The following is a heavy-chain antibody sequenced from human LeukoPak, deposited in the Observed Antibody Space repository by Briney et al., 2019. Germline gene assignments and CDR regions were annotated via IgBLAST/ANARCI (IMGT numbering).Heavy chain of an antibody. CDR3: CGTRGDL. CDR1: GFTFSKVW. D-gene: IGHD1-14*01. J-gene: IGHJ5*02. Sequence: PGGPLRLSCEASGFTFSKVWMRWVRQAPGKGLGWVGRIKSKSDDGTRDYAPPVRGRFTISRDDSKSTVYLQMESLRSEDTGVYYCCGTRGDLWGQGTLVTVSS. CDR2: IKSKSDDGTR. V-gene: IGHV3-15*01.